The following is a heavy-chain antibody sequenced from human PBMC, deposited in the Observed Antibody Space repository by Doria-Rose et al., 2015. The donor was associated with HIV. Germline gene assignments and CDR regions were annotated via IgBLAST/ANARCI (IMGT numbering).Heavy chain of an antibody. J-gene: IGHJ4*02. CDR3: ARIKSSRWYHKYYFDF. V-gene: IGHV2-26*01. CDR1: GVSLSSPGMG. D-gene: IGHD6-13*01. CDR2: IFSDDER. Sequence: PTETLTLTCTVSGVSLSSPGMGGSWIRQPPGKALEWLANIFSDDERSYKTSLKSRLTISRGTSKSQVVLTMTDMDPVDTATYYCARIKSSRWYHKYYFDFWGQGTLVIVSA.